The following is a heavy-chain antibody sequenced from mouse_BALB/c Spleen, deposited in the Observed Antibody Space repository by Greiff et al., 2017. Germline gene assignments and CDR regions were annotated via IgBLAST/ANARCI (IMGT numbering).Heavy chain of an antibody. Sequence: QVQLQQSGPSLVQPSQSLSITCTVSGFSLTSYGVHWVRQSPGKGLEWLGVIWRGGSTDYNAAFMSRLSITKDNSKSQVFFKMNSLQADDTAIYYCAKRWGMITTGYAMDYWGQGTSVTVSS. CDR1: GFSLTSYG. V-gene: IGHV2-5-1*01. J-gene: IGHJ4*01. CDR2: IWRGGST. CDR3: AKRWGMITTGYAMDY. D-gene: IGHD2-4*01.